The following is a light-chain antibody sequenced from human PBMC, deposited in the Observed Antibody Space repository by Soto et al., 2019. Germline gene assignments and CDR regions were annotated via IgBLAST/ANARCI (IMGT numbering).Light chain of an antibody. CDR1: QDISSY. CDR2: AAS. CDR3: QQRKSYPLS. J-gene: IGKJ4*01. Sequence: DIQLTQSPSFLSASVGDRVTITCRTSQDISSYLAWYQQKPGKAPQLLISAASTLQSGVPSRFSGSGSGTEFTLTISSLQPEDFATYYCQQRKSYPLSFGGGTQVEI. V-gene: IGKV1-9*01.